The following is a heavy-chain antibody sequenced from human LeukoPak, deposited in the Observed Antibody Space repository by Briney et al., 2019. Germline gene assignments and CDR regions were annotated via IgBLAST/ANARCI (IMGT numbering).Heavy chain of an antibody. J-gene: IGHJ5*02. D-gene: IGHD3-10*01. V-gene: IGHV5-51*01. Sequence: GESLRISCQASGYSFTSSWIGWARQLPGKGLEWMAIINPGDSDTRYSPSFQGQVTISADKSISTVYLQWGSLKASDTAMYYCARQPGAGWFDPWGQGTLVTVSS. CDR2: INPGDSDT. CDR3: ARQPGAGWFDP. CDR1: GYSFTSSW.